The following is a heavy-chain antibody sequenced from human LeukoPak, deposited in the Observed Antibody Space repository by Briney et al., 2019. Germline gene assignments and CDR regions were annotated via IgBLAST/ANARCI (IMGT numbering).Heavy chain of an antibody. CDR3: ARLGMGYASGSYSWFFDL. CDR2: IYNRGST. D-gene: IGHD3-10*01. V-gene: IGHV4-59*08. Sequence: SETLSLTCTVPGGSISGYYWSWIRQPPGKGLEWIGYIYNRGSTNYNPSLKSRVTISVDTSENRFSLRLSSVTAADTAVYYCARLGMGYASGSYSWFFDLWGRGTLVTVSS. CDR1: GGSISGYY. J-gene: IGHJ2*01.